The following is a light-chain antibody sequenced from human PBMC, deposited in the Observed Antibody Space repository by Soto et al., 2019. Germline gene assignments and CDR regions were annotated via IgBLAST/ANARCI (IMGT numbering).Light chain of an antibody. CDR3: QQYHSYSWT. V-gene: IGKV1-5*01. CDR2: DVS. CDR1: QSVTYR. J-gene: IGKJ1*01. Sequence: DVQMTQSPATVSASVGDRVTITCRASQSVTYRLAWYQQKPGKAPKVLIYDVSSLESGVPSRFSGSGSGAEFTLNISSLEPDDFATYYCQQYHSYSWTFGPGTQV.